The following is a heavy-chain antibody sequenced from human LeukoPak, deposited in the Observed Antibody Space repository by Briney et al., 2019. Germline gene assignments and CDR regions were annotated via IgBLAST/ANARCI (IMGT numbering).Heavy chain of an antibody. CDR3: ARAGQEWFGELGFDQ. CDR1: GFSFSRYW. Sequence: PGGSLRLSCAASGFSFSRYWMSWVRQAPGKGLEWVANIKQDGSEKSYVESVKGRFTISRDNAKNSLYLQTNSLRAEDTAVYYCARAGQEWFGELGFDQWGQGTLVIVSS. V-gene: IGHV3-7*01. D-gene: IGHD3-10*01. CDR2: IKQDGSEK. J-gene: IGHJ4*02.